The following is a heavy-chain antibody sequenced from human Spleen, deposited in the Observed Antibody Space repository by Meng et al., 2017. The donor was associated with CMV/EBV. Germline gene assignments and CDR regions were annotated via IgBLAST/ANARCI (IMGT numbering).Heavy chain of an antibody. CDR2: INPNSGVT. CDR1: GNTFTDYH. J-gene: IGHJ4*02. D-gene: IGHD2-21*01. V-gene: IGHV1-2*06. Sequence: QVQLVQSGAEVKKPGASVTVSCKASGNTFTDYHMHWVRQAPGQGLEWMGRINPNSGVTNYAQNFQGRVTMTRDTSISTAYMELTRLRSDDTAMYYCAREGDFTGPSGYWGQGTLVTVSS. CDR3: AREGDFTGPSGY.